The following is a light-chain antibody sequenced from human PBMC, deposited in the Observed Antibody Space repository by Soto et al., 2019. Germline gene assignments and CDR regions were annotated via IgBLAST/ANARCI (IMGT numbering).Light chain of an antibody. J-gene: IGKJ2*01. CDR2: GAS. V-gene: IGKV1-9*01. CDR3: QQLHSYPYT. CDR1: QDISIN. Sequence: QLTQSPSSLSASVGDRVTITCRASQDISINLAWYHQIPGKAPKVLISGASAVQSGVPSEFSGSGSGTDFTLTISSLQPEHFATYYCQQLHSYPYTFGQGTKLEI.